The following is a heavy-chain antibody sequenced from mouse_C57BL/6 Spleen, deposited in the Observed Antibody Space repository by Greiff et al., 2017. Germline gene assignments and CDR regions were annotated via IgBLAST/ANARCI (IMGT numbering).Heavy chain of an antibody. J-gene: IGHJ4*01. CDR1: GFTFSSCA. Sequence: VQLVESGEGLVKPGGSLKLSCAASGFTFSSCAMSWVRQTPEKRLEWVGYGSSGVGYIYYADTVKGRFTISRDNASNTLYLQMSSLNSEDTAMYYCTRDRYYGSSYPYYYAMDYWGQGTSVTVSS. D-gene: IGHD1-1*01. CDR2: GSSGVGYI. CDR3: TRDRYYGSSYPYYYAMDY. V-gene: IGHV5-9-1*02.